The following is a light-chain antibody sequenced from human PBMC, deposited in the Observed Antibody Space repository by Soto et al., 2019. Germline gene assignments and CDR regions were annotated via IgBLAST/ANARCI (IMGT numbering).Light chain of an antibody. Sequence: DIQLTQSPYFLSASVGDRGTITYRATQGISSYLAWYQQKGGKAPNLLIYAASTLQSGVPSRFSGSGSGTEFPLTISSLQPEDFATYYCQQLNSYPLTFGQGTRLEI. CDR1: QGISSY. CDR3: QQLNSYPLT. J-gene: IGKJ5*01. CDR2: AAS. V-gene: IGKV1-9*01.